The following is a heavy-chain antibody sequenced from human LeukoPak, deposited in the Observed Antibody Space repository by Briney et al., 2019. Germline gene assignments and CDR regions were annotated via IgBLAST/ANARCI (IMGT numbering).Heavy chain of an antibody. CDR2: SHAGTGNT. CDR3: ARAKDYAFDH. V-gene: IGHV1-3*02. J-gene: IGHJ4*02. D-gene: IGHD4-17*01. CDR1: GYTFTGYT. Sequence: GASVRVSCKASGYTFTGYTLHWERQAPGQRLEWMAWSHAGTGNTKYSQEFQGRVTITRDTSASTSYMDLSSLRSEDMAVYYCARAKDYAFDHWGQGTLVTVSS.